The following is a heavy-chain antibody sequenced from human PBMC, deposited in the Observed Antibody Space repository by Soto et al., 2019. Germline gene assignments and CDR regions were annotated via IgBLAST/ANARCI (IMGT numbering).Heavy chain of an antibody. Sequence: KTSETLSLTCTVSGGSISSYYWSWIRQPPGKGLEWIGYIYYSGSTNYNPSLKSRVTISVDTSKNQFSLKLSSVTAADTAVYYCARAGRSYYYGMDVWGQGTTVTVSS. CDR3: ARAGRSYYYGMDV. V-gene: IGHV4-59*01. D-gene: IGHD2-15*01. CDR2: IYYSGST. J-gene: IGHJ6*02. CDR1: GGSISSYY.